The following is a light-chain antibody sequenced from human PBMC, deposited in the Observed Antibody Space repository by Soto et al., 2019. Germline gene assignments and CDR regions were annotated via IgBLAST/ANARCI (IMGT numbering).Light chain of an antibody. V-gene: IGKV2-28*01. CDR1: QSLLYSNGYNY. Sequence: IVMTQSPLSLPVNPGEPASISCRSSQSLLYSNGYNYLDWYLQKPGQSPQLLIYLGSNRASGVPDRFSGSGSGTDFTLKISRVEADDVGVYYCMQALQSRTFGQGTKVEIK. CDR2: LGS. J-gene: IGKJ1*01. CDR3: MQALQSRT.